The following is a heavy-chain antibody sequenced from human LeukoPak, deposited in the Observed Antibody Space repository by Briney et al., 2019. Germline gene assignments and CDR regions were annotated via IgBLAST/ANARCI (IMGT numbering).Heavy chain of an antibody. V-gene: IGHV3-53*01. CDR1: GLTISSNY. CDR2: IYSGGST. CDR3: ARETIVGGPTSKSDAFDI. D-gene: IGHD3-16*01. J-gene: IGHJ3*02. Sequence: GGSLRLSCAASGLTISSNYMNWVRQAPGKGLEWVSVIYSGGSTYYADSVKGRFTISRDNSKNTLYLQMNSLRVEDTAVYYCARETIVGGPTSKSDAFDIWGQGTMVTVSS.